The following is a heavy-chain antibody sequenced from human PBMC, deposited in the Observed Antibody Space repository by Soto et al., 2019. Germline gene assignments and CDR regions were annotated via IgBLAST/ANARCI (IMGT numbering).Heavy chain of an antibody. CDR2: IYPGDSEI. CDR1: GYSFTSYW. Sequence: GESLKISCKASGYSFTSYWIGWVRQVPGEGLEWMGIIYPGDSEIRYNPSFQGQVTISADKSITTAYLQWSRLAASDTAMYYCARHSEDTVTPDFWGQGTLVTVSS. CDR3: ARHSEDTVTPDF. D-gene: IGHD4-17*01. J-gene: IGHJ4*02. V-gene: IGHV5-51*01.